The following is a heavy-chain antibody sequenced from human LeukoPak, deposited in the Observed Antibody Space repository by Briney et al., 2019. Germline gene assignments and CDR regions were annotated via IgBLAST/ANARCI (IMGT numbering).Heavy chain of an antibody. D-gene: IGHD3-3*01. CDR3: ARQSITIFGVAPGAFDI. Sequence: PSETLSLTCAVYGGSFSGYYWSWIRQPPGKGLEWIGEINHSGSTNYNPSLKSRVTISVDTSKNQFSLKLSSVTAADTAVYYCARQSITIFGVAPGAFDIWGQGTMVTVSS. J-gene: IGHJ3*02. CDR2: INHSGST. V-gene: IGHV4-34*01. CDR1: GGSFSGYY.